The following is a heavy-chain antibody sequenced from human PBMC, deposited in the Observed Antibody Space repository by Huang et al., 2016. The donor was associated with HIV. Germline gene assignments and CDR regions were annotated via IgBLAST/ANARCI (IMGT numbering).Heavy chain of an antibody. D-gene: IGHD3-16*01. J-gene: IGHJ5*02. V-gene: IGHV4-34*01. CDR2: INHRGTT. Sequence: QVQLHQWGAGLLKPSETLSLTCAVYGGSFSSYYWNWIRQSPGKGLEWIGQINHRGTTTYNPSLKSRCTMSVDTSKNQFSLKLNAVTAADTAVYYCAREIMISFGGPFDPWGQGTLVTVSS. CDR3: AREIMISFGGPFDP. CDR1: GGSFSSYY.